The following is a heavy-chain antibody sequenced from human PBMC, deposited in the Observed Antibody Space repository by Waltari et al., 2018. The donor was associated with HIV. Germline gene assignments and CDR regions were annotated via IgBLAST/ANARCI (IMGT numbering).Heavy chain of an antibody. CDR2: ISGTNSTI. CDR1: GFTFSSHG. CDR3: ARCGGDGRYGMDV. Sequence: ELQVVESGGGLVQTGGSLRLSCGASGFTFSSHGRNWVRQAPGKGLEWVSYISGTNSTIYYGDSMKGRFTISRDNAKNSLYLQMNSLRVEDTAVYYCARCGGDGRYGMDVWGQGTTVTVSS. V-gene: IGHV3-48*04. D-gene: IGHD2-21*02. J-gene: IGHJ6*02.